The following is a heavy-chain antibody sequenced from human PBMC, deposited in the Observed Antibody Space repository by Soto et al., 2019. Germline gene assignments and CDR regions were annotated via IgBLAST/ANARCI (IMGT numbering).Heavy chain of an antibody. CDR1: GGSISSYY. V-gene: IGHV4-59*01. CDR2: IYYSGST. Sequence: SETLSLTCTVSGGSISSYYWSWIRQPPGKGLEWIGYIYYSGSTNYNPSLKSRVTISVDTSKNQFSLKLSSVTAADTAVYYCARPTYNSGSPFDYWCQGTLVTV. CDR3: ARPTYNSGSPFDY. D-gene: IGHD1-20*01. J-gene: IGHJ4*02.